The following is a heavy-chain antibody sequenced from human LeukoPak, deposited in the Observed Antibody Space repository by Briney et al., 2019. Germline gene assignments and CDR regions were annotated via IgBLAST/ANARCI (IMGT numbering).Heavy chain of an antibody. CDR2: ISSSGSTI. J-gene: IGHJ4*02. V-gene: IGHV3-48*03. CDR1: GFTFSSYE. D-gene: IGHD3-10*01. CDR3: ARSLWFGDSNLDY. Sequence: GGSLRLSCAASGFTFSSYEMNWVRQAPGKGLEWVSYISSSGSTIYYADSVKGRFTISRDNAKNSLYLQMSSLRAEDTAMYYCARSLWFGDSNLDYWGQGTLVTVSS.